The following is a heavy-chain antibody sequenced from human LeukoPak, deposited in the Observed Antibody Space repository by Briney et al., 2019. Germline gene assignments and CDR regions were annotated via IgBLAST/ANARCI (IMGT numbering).Heavy chain of an antibody. Sequence: SVKVSCKASGGTFSSYAISRVRQAPGQGLEWIGRIIPILGVANYAQKFQGRVTITADKSTSTAYMELSSVRYEDTAVYYCASAPRRAMIVVRPTYYFDYWGQGTLVTVSS. D-gene: IGHD3-22*01. CDR3: ASAPRRAMIVVRPTYYFDY. CDR2: IIPILGVA. CDR1: GGTFSSYA. J-gene: IGHJ4*02. V-gene: IGHV1-69*04.